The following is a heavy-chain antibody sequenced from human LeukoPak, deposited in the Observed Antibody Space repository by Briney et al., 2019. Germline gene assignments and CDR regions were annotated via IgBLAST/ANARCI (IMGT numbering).Heavy chain of an antibody. J-gene: IGHJ4*02. CDR1: GGSISTTSYY. D-gene: IGHD6-13*01. V-gene: IGHV4-61*01. Sequence: SETLSLTCTVSGGSISTTSYYWSWIRQPPGKGLEWIGYIYYSGSTNYNPSLKSRVTISVDTSKNQFSLKLSSVTAADTAVYYCASGIAAAGIVDYWGQGTLVTVSS. CDR2: IYYSGST. CDR3: ASGIAAAGIVDY.